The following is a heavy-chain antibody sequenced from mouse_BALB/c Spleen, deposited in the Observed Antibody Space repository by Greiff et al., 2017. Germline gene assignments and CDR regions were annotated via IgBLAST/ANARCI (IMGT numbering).Heavy chain of an antibody. Sequence: VKLMESGAELVRPGTSVKISCKASGYTFTNYWLGWVKQRPGHGLEWIGDIYPGGGYTNYNEKFKGKATLTADTSSSTAYMQLSSLTSEDSAVYYCARGLGPYYAMDYWGQGTSVTVSS. CDR1: GYTFTNYW. CDR3: ARGLGPYYAMDY. D-gene: IGHD3-1*01. J-gene: IGHJ4*01. V-gene: IGHV1-63*02. CDR2: IYPGGGYT.